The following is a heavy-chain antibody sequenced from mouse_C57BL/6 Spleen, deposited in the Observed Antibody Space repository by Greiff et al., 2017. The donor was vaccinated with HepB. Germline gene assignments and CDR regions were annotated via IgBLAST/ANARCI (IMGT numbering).Heavy chain of an antibody. D-gene: IGHD1-1*01. Sequence: VQLQQPGTELVKPGASVKLSCKASGYTFTSYWMHWVKQRPGQGLEWIGNINPSNGGTNYNEKFKSKATLTVDKSSSTAYMQLSSLTSEDSAVYYCAGGFSGYYYGSSVFAYWGQGTLVTVSA. J-gene: IGHJ3*01. CDR1: GYTFTSYW. V-gene: IGHV1-53*01. CDR2: INPSNGGT. CDR3: AGGFSGYYYGSSVFAY.